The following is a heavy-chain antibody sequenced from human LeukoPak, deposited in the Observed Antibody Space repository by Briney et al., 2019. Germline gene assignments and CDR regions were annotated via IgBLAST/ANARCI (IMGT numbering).Heavy chain of an antibody. CDR3: ARARGDSTFRTFDI. CDR2: ISYDGSNQ. Sequence: GGSLRLSCAASGFTFSSYAMHWVRQAPGKGLEWVAVISYDGSNQYYADSVKGRFTISRDNSKNPLYLQMISLRAEDTAVYYCARARGDSTFRTFDIWGQGTMVTVSS. D-gene: IGHD2-21*02. J-gene: IGHJ3*02. V-gene: IGHV3-30*04. CDR1: GFTFSSYA.